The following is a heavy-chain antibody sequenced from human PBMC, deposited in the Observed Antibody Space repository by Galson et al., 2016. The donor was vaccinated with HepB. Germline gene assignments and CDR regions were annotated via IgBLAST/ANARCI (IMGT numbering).Heavy chain of an antibody. V-gene: IGHV3-9*01. D-gene: IGHD1-26*01. CDR3: VEDNWEREAGIGGYFDL. Sequence: SLRLSCAASGFGFDDLAMHWVRQAPGKGLEWVSGISWSGNSITYADPVKGRFTISRDNAKNSLFLQMRNLRPEDAAFYYGVEDNWEREAGIGGYFDLWGQGTLVTVSS. CDR2: ISWSGNSI. CDR1: GFGFDDLA. J-gene: IGHJ4*02.